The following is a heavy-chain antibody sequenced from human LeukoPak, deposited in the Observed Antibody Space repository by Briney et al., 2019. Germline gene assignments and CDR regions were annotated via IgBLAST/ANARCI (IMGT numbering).Heavy chain of an antibody. Sequence: SETLSLTCAVYGGSFSGYYWSWIRQPPGKGLEWIGEINHSGSTNYNPSLKSRVTISVDTSKNQFSLKLSSVTAADTAVYYCARHLLYYYDSSGHPAYFDYWGQGTLVTVSS. V-gene: IGHV4-34*01. J-gene: IGHJ4*02. CDR2: INHSGST. CDR3: ARHLLYYYDSSGHPAYFDY. CDR1: GGSFSGYY. D-gene: IGHD3-22*01.